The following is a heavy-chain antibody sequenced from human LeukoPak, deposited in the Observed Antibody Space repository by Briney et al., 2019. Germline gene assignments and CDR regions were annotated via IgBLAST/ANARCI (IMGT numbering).Heavy chain of an antibody. CDR1: GFTFSSHA. CDR2: ISNDGSKR. V-gene: IGHV3-30-3*01. J-gene: IGHJ4*02. CDR3: ARDSSGYMALDY. D-gene: IGHD3-22*01. Sequence: GTSLRLSCAASGFTFSSHAMHWVRQAPCKGLDWVALISNDGSKRFYPDSVKGRFTISRDNTKNTLYLQMNSLRAEDTAVYYCARDSSGYMALDYWGQGTLVTVSS.